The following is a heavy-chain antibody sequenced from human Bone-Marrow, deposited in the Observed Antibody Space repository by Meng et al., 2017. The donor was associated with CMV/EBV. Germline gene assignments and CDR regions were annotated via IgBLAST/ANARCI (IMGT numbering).Heavy chain of an antibody. D-gene: IGHD6-19*01. CDR2: INPNSGGT. J-gene: IGHJ4*02. Sequence: ASVKVSCKASGYMFSGYSVHWVRQAPGQGLEWMGSINPNSGGTNYAQKFQGRVTMTRDTSISTAYMELSRLRSDDTAVYYCARLDTSIAVAGTGGGYWGQGTLVTVSS. CDR1: GYMFSGYS. V-gene: IGHV1-2*02. CDR3: ARLDTSIAVAGTGGGY.